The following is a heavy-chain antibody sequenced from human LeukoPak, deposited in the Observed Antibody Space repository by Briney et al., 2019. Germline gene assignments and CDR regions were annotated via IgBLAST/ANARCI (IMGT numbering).Heavy chain of an antibody. CDR1: GYTFTSYY. CDR3: ARDDRLMDIVVVPAPTSLDY. V-gene: IGHV1-46*03. CDR2: INPSGGST. J-gene: IGHJ4*02. D-gene: IGHD2-2*03. Sequence: ASVKVSCKASGYTFTSYYMHWVRQAPGQGLEWMGIINPSGGSTSYAQKFQGRVTMTRDTSTSTVYMELSSLRSEDTAVYYCARDDRLMDIVVVPAPTSLDYWGQGTPVTVSS.